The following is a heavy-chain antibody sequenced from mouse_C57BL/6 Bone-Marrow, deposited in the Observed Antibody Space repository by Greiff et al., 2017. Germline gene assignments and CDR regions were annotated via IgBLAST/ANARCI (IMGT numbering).Heavy chain of an antibody. CDR1: GYTFTSYG. Sequence: QVHVKQSGAELARPGASVKLSCKASGYTFTSYGISRVKQRTGQGLEWMGEIYPRSGNTYYNEKFKGKATLTADKSSSTAYMELRSLTSEDSAVYFCARMRYFYAMDYWGQGTSVTVSS. CDR2: IYPRSGNT. J-gene: IGHJ4*01. V-gene: IGHV1-81*01. CDR3: ARMRYFYAMDY.